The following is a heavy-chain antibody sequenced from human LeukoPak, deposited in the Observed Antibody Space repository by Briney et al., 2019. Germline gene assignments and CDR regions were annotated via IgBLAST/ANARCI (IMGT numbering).Heavy chain of an antibody. CDR1: GFTFSSYA. CDR2: ISGSGGST. V-gene: IGHV3-23*01. CDR3: ATPGDSYGLDYYYYYGMDV. J-gene: IGHJ6*02. Sequence: GGSLRPSCAASGFTFSSYAMSWVRQAPGKGLEWVSAISGSGGSTYYADSVKGRFTISRDNSKNTLYLQMNSLRAEDTAVYYCATPGDSYGLDYYYYYGMDVWGQGTTVTVSS. D-gene: IGHD5-18*01.